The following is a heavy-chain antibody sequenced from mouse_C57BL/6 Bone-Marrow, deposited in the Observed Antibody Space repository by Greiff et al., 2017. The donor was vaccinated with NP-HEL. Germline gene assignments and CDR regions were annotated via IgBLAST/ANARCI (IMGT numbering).Heavy chain of an antibody. D-gene: IGHD2-2*01. CDR3: ARSILWLRRFAN. V-gene: IGHV1-54*01. CDR2: INPGSGGT. CDR1: GYAFTNYL. Sequence: VQLQQSGAELVRPGTSVKVSCKASGYAFTNYLIEWVKQRPGPGLEWIGVINPGSGGTNYNEKFKGKATLNADKSSSTAYMQLSSLTSEDSAVYFCARSILWLRRFANWGQGTLVTVSA. J-gene: IGHJ3*01.